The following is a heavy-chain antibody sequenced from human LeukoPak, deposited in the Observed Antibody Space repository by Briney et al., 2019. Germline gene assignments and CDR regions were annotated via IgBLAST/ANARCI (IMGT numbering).Heavy chain of an antibody. CDR3: ATAARYSSSWPNNWFDP. J-gene: IGHJ5*02. CDR1: GGSISSYS. V-gene: IGHV4-59*12. CDR2: ISYSGST. Sequence: SETLSLTCTVSGGSISSYSWSWIRQSPGKGLEWIGNISYSGSTYYNPSLKSRLTILVDTSKNQFSLKLSSVTAADTAVYYCATAARYSSSWPNNWFDPWGQGTLVTVSS. D-gene: IGHD6-13*01.